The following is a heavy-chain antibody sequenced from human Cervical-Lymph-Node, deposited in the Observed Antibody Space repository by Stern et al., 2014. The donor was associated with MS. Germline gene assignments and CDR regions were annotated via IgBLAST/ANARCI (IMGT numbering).Heavy chain of an antibody. D-gene: IGHD1-26*01. V-gene: IGHV1-18*01. CDR1: GYTFTSYS. J-gene: IGHJ3*02. Sequence: QVQLVQSGAEVKKPGASVMVSCKASGYTFTSYSISWVRQPPGQGLDWMGWISAYNGKTNYAQKFQGRVTITTDTYTRTAYLELRSLRSDDTAVYYCARDVGTNAGDTFDIWGQGTMVTVSS. CDR3: ARDVGTNAGDTFDI. CDR2: ISAYNGKT.